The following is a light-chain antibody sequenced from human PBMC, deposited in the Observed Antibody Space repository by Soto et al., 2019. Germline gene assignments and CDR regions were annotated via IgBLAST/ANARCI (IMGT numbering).Light chain of an antibody. CDR1: QGIARA. Sequence: AIHLTQSPSSLSATVGDSVTITCRASQGIARALAWYQQKPGKAPKLLIYDASSLESGVPSRFSGIGYVTDFTLTITSLQPEDFATYYCQQFSNYPLTFGGGTKVEIK. J-gene: IGKJ4*01. CDR3: QQFSNYPLT. CDR2: DAS. V-gene: IGKV1D-13*01.